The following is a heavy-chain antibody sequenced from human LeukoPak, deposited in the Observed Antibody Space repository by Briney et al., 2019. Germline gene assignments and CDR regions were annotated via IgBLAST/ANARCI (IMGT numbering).Heavy chain of an antibody. D-gene: IGHD3-10*02. V-gene: IGHV3-48*03. Sequence: GGSLRLSCAASGFTFSTFAMIWVRQAPGKGLEWVSDISSSGSTIYYADSVKGRFTISRDNAKNSLYLQMNSLRAEDTAVYYCAELGITMIGGVWGKGTTVTISS. J-gene: IGHJ6*04. CDR1: GFTFSTFA. CDR3: AELGITMIGGV. CDR2: ISSSGSTI.